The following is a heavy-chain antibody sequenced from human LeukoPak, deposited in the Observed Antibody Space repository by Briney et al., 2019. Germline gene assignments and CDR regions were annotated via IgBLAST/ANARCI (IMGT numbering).Heavy chain of an antibody. D-gene: IGHD3-22*01. V-gene: IGHV4-34*01. CDR2: INHSGST. CDR1: GGSFSGYY. Sequence: SETLSLTCAVYGGSFSGYYWSWIRQPPGKELEWIGEINHSGSTNYNPSLKSRVTISVDTSKNQFSLKLSSVTAADTAVYYCARVPLYYDSSALDYWGQGTLVTVSS. CDR3: ARVPLYYDSSALDY. J-gene: IGHJ4*02.